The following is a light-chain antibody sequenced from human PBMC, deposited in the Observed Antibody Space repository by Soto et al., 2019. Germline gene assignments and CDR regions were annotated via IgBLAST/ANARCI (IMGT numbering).Light chain of an antibody. CDR3: QKYDTVPLT. V-gene: IGKV1-27*01. CDR1: QAIGPY. Sequence: DIQMTQSPSSLSASVGDEVTVTCRASQAIGPYLAWYQQKPGKVPKLLIYAASTLQPGVPSRFSGSRSGTDFTLPIRSLQPEDVATYYCQKYDTVPLTFGPGTTVDIK. J-gene: IGKJ3*01. CDR2: AAS.